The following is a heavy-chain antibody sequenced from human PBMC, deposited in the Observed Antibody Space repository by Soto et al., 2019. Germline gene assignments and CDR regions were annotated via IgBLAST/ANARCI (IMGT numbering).Heavy chain of an antibody. CDR1: GGSISSYY. CDR3: ARQSSPVNWFDP. CDR2: IYYSGST. V-gene: IGHV4-59*08. Sequence: SETLSLTCTVSGGSISSYYWSRIRQPPGKGLEWIGYIYYSGSTNYNPSLKSRVTISVDTSKNQFSLKLSSVTAADTAVYYCARQSSPVNWFDPWGQGTLVTVSS. J-gene: IGHJ5*02.